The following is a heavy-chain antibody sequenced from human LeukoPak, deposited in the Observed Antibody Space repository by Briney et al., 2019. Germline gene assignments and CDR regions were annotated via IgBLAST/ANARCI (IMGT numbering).Heavy chain of an antibody. J-gene: IGHJ3*01. CDR2: INYGGST. Sequence: SETLSLTCTVSGGSTSSSTYYWGWIRQSPGKGLEWIGEINYGGSTKYTPSLEGRGTILIDTSKNQFSLKLTSVTAADTAVYYCARGFPPGSGSRGSHAFDVWGQGTMVTVSS. CDR1: GGSTSSSTYY. CDR3: ARGFPPGSGSRGSHAFDV. D-gene: IGHD6-19*01. V-gene: IGHV4-39*07.